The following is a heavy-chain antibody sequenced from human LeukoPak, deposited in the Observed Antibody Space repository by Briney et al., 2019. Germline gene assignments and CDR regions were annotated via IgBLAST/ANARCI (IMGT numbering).Heavy chain of an antibody. CDR1: GGTFSSYA. D-gene: IGHD1-26*01. V-gene: IGHV1-69*04. J-gene: IGHJ3*02. Sequence: SVKVSCKASGGTFSSYAISWVRQAPGQGLEWMGRIIPILGIANYAQKFQGRVTITADKSTSTAYMELSSLRSEDTAVFYCARSGLVGASSDAFDIWSQGTMVTVSS. CDR2: IIPILGIA. CDR3: ARSGLVGASSDAFDI.